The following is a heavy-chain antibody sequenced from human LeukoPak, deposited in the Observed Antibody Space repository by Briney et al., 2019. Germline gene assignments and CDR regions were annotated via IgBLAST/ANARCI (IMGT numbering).Heavy chain of an antibody. CDR2: IYYNGRT. CDR3: ASAYYDILGGHFDY. CDR1: YGSISDISYY. Sequence: SETLSLTCTVSYGSISDISYYWGWIRQPPGKGLEWIGSIYYNGRTYYNSSLKSRVTISVDTSKSQFSLKVTSVTAADTAVYYCASAYYDILGGHFDYWGQGTLVTVSS. V-gene: IGHV4-39*07. J-gene: IGHJ4*02. D-gene: IGHD3-9*01.